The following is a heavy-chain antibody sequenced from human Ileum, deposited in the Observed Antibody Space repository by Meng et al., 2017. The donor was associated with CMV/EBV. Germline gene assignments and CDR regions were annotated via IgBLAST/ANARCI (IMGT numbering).Heavy chain of an antibody. CDR1: GYTFITFG. J-gene: IGHJ5*02. V-gene: IGHV1-18*01. CDR2: ITPYNGKT. Sequence: QVQLVQSGAEVKKPGASVKVSCKASGYTFITFGITWVRQAPGQGLEWMGWITPYNGKTDYTQRLQDRVTMTTDTSTNTVYMELRSLRSDDTAVYYCAREDYSAYAATWGQGTLVIVSS. CDR3: AREDYSAYAAT. D-gene: IGHD2-21*01.